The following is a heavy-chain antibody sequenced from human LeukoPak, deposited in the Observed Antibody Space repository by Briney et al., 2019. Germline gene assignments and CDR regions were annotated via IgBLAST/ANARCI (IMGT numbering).Heavy chain of an antibody. V-gene: IGHV3-23*01. Sequence: PGGSLRLSCAASGFTVSSNYMSWVRQAPGKGLEWVSAISGSGGSTYYADSVKGRFTISRDNSKNTLYLQMNSLRAEDTAVYYCAWSDAFDIWGQGTMVTVPS. J-gene: IGHJ3*02. CDR1: GFTVSSNY. CDR3: AWSDAFDI. CDR2: ISGSGGST.